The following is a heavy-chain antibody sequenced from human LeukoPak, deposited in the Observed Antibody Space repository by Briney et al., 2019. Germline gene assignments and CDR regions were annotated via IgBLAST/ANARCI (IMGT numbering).Heavy chain of an antibody. D-gene: IGHD4-17*01. CDR2: IDPSSTYI. V-gene: IGHV3-21*01. CDR1: GFTFSSYG. Sequence: GGSLRLSCAASGFTFSSYGMHWVRQAPGKGLEWVSSIDPSSTYIYYADSVKGRFTISGDNAQNSLYLQMNSLRAEDTAVYYCTRGSYGDYEYWGQGTLVTVSS. CDR3: TRGSYGDYEY. J-gene: IGHJ4*02.